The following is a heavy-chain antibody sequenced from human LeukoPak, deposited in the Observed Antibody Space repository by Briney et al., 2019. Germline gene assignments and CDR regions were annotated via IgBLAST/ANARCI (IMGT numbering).Heavy chain of an antibody. Sequence: ASVKVSCKASGYTFTNYGISWVRQAPGQGLEWMGWISAYNGNTNYAQKLQGRVTMTTDTSTSTAYMELRSLRSDDTAVYYCARDISPPNWFGPWGQGTLVTVSS. V-gene: IGHV1-18*01. D-gene: IGHD3-9*01. CDR3: ARDISPPNWFGP. CDR1: GYTFTNYG. CDR2: ISAYNGNT. J-gene: IGHJ5*02.